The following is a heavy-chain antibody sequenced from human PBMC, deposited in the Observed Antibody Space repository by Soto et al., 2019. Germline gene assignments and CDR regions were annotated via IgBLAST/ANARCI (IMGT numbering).Heavy chain of an antibody. V-gene: IGHV4-4*02. J-gene: IGHJ3*02. Sequence: QFRLQESGPGLVKPSGTLSLTCTVSGGSISSPNWWSWVRQSPAKALEWIGEIYHSGSTTYNPSPQSRVSISVDKSNYRFSLRLTSGTAADPAVYYCAREWGTECIKTAFGMWGQGTMVTVSS. CDR1: GGSISSPNW. D-gene: IGHD3-16*01. CDR3: AREWGTECIKTAFGM. CDR2: IYHSGST.